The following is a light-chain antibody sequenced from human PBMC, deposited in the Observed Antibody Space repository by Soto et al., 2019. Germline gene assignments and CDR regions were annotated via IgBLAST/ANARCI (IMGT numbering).Light chain of an antibody. CDR3: CSYTSSNTLV. J-gene: IGLJ2*01. CDR2: EVS. V-gene: IGLV2-14*01. Sequence: QSVLTQPASVSGSPGQSITISCTGTSSDVGAYSYVSWYQQHPGKAPKLMIFEVSDRPSGVSNRFSGSKSGNTASLTISGLQAEEEADYYCCSYTSSNTLVFGGGTKLTVL. CDR1: SSDVGAYSY.